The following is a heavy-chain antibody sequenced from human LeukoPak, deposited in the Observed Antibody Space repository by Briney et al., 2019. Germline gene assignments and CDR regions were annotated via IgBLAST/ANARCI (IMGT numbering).Heavy chain of an antibody. Sequence: SETLSLTCAAYGGSFSGYYWSWIRQPPGQGLEWIGEINHSGSTNYNPSLKSRVTTSVDTSKNQFSLKLSSVTAADTAVYYCTRDVYYYGSGSYYRTYYFDYWGQGTLVTVSS. CDR1: GGSFSGYY. CDR2: INHSGST. D-gene: IGHD3-10*01. V-gene: IGHV4-34*01. J-gene: IGHJ4*02. CDR3: TRDVYYYGSGSYYRTYYFDY.